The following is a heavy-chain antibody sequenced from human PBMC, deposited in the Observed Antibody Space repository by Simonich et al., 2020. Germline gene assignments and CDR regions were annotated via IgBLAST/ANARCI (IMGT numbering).Heavy chain of an antibody. CDR1: GFTFSSYG. CDR2: LWYDGSNK. V-gene: IGHV3-33*01. CDR3: ARDRYCSGGSCYYFDY. Sequence: VQLVESGGGVVQPGRSLRLSCAASGFTFSSYGMHWVRQAPGKGLEWVAVLWYDGSNKYYAYSVKGRFTISRDNSKNTLYLQMNSLIAEDTAVYYCARDRYCSGGSCYYFDYWGQGTLVTVSS. D-gene: IGHD2-15*01. J-gene: IGHJ4*02.